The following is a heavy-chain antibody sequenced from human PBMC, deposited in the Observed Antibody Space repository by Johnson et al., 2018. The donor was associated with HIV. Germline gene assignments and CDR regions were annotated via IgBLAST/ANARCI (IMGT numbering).Heavy chain of an antibody. V-gene: IGHV3-30*02. CDR3: ASITTIAAAGRGAYDI. CDR1: GFTFSSYG. D-gene: IGHD6-13*01. CDR2: IRYDGSTK. Sequence: QVQLVESGGGVVQPGGSLRLSCAASGFTFSSYGMYWVRQAPVKGLEWVAFIRYDGSTKYYAESVKGRLSISRDNSKNTRYLQMNSLRAEDTAVYYCASITTIAAAGRGAYDIWGQGTMVTVSS. J-gene: IGHJ3*02.